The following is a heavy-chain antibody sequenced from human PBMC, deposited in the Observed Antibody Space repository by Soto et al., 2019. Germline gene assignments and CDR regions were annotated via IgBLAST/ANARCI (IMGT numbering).Heavy chain of an antibody. V-gene: IGHV1-2*02. D-gene: IGHD5-12*01. CDR1: GYSFTGYY. Sequence: ASVKVSCKASGYSFTGYYMHWVRQAPGQGLEWMGWLNPDTGATNYAEKFQGRVTMTRDTSSSTAYMEVIRLRSDDTAVYYCARKVATLNFDYWGQGTLVTAPQ. J-gene: IGHJ4*02. CDR2: LNPDTGAT. CDR3: ARKVATLNFDY.